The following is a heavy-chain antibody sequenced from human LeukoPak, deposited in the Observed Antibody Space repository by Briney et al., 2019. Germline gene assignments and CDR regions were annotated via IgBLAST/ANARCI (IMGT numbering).Heavy chain of an antibody. D-gene: IGHD3-10*01. J-gene: IGHJ6*03. CDR1: GYTFTSYG. CDR3: ARGQGAYYYGSGSYNYYYMDV. CDR2: ISGYNGNT. V-gene: IGHV1-18*01. Sequence: ASVKVSCKASGYTFTSYGINWVRQAPGQGLEWMGWISGYNGNTNYAQKFQGRVTMTRDTSISTAYMELSRLRSDDTAVYYCARGQGAYYYGSGSYNYYYMDVWGKGTTVTVSS.